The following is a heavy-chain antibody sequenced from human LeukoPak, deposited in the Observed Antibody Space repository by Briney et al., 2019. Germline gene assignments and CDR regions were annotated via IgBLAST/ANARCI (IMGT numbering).Heavy chain of an antibody. CDR1: GGTFSSYA. CDR2: IIPIFGTA. V-gene: IGHV1-69*01. Sequence: EASVKVSCKASGGTFSSYAISWVRQAPGQGLEWMGGIIPIFGTANYAQKFQGRVTITADESTSTAYMELSSLRSEDTAVYYCARDREGAFDIWGQGTMVTVSS. CDR3: ARDREGAFDI. J-gene: IGHJ3*02. D-gene: IGHD1-26*01.